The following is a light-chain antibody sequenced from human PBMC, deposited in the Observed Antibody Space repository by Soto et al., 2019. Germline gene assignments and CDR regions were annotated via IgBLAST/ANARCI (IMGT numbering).Light chain of an antibody. V-gene: IGLV7-43*01. J-gene: IGLJ2*01. CDR3: LLYYGGQLGV. Sequence: QAVVTQEPSLTVSPGGTVTLTCASSTGAVTSGYYPNWFQQKPGQAPRALIYSTSNKYSWTPARFSGSLLGGKAALTLLGVQPEDEAEYYCLLYYGGQLGVFGGGTKLTVL. CDR2: STS. CDR1: TGAVTSGYY.